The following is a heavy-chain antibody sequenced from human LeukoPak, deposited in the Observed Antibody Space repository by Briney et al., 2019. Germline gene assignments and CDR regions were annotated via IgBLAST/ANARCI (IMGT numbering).Heavy chain of an antibody. Sequence: GGSLRLSCAASGFTFRSYGMHWVRQAPGKGLEWVAFIRYDGNNKYYADSVKGRFTISRDNSKNTVYLQMNSLRAEDTAVYYCAGATNWFDPWGQGTLVTVSS. CDR1: GFTFRSYG. J-gene: IGHJ5*02. CDR2: IRYDGNNK. CDR3: AGATNWFDP. V-gene: IGHV3-30*02. D-gene: IGHD4/OR15-4a*01.